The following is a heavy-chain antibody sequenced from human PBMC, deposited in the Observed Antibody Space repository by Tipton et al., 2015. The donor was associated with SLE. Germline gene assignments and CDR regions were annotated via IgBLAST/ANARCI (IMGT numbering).Heavy chain of an antibody. CDR1: GGSFSGYY. CDR2: INHSGST. D-gene: IGHD3-22*01. Sequence: LRLSCAVYGGSFSGYYWSWFRPPPGKGLEWIGEINHSGSTNYNPSLKSRVTISVDTSKYQLSLKLSSVTAAYTAVYYCARVKRITMIVGRWAFDIWGQGTMVTVSS. J-gene: IGHJ3*02. V-gene: IGHV4-34*01. CDR3: ARVKRITMIVGRWAFDI.